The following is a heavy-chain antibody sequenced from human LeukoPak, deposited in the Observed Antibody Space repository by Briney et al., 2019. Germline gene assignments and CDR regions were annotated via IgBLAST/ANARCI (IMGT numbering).Heavy chain of an antibody. V-gene: IGHV4-4*07. Sequence: SETLSLTCTVSGGSISTYFWSWIRQPAGKGLEWIGRFYTSGSTNYNPSLKSRLTMSADTSKNQFSLKLRSVTAADTAVYYCARDRVDSSGYYYYYGIDVWAKGLRSPSP. D-gene: IGHD3-22*01. CDR3: ARDRVDSSGYYYYYGIDV. CDR1: GGSISTYF. CDR2: FYTSGST. J-gene: IGHJ6*02.